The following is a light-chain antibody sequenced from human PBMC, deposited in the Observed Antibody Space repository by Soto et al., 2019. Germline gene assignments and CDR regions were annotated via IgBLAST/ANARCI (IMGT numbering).Light chain of an antibody. CDR2: GNS. J-gene: IGLJ1*01. Sequence: QSVLTQPPAVSGAPGQMFTISCPGSSGNIGAGYDVHWYQQLPGTAPKLLIYGNSNRPSGVPDRFSGSKSGTSASLAITGLQAEDEADYYCQSYDSSLSGPYVFGAGTKVTGL. V-gene: IGLV1-40*01. CDR1: SGNIGAGYD. CDR3: QSYDSSLSGPYV.